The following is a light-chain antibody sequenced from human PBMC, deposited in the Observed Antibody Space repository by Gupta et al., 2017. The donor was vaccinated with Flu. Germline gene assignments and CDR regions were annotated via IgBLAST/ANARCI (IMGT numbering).Light chain of an antibody. J-gene: IGLJ1*01. Sequence: QSVLTLPPSVSGAPGPRVTISCTGSSSNIGAVYDVHWYQQLPGTAPKLLIYAYTSRPSGVPDRFSGAKSDTTASLAITGVQADDEADYYCQSYDTRMSGSHVFGTGTRVTLL. CDR3: QSYDTRMSGSHV. CDR1: SSNIGAVYD. CDR2: AYT. V-gene: IGLV1-40*01.